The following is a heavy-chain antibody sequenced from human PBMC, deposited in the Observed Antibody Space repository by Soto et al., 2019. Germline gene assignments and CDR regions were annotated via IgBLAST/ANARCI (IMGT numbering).Heavy chain of an antibody. CDR3: ADFAGRGYSYGGADY. J-gene: IGHJ4*02. D-gene: IGHD5-18*01. Sequence: EVQLLESGGGLVQPGGSLRLSCAASGFTFSSYAMSWVRQAPGKGLEWVSAISGSGGSTYYADSVKGRFTISRDNSKNPLYLQMNSLRAEDTAVYYCADFAGRGYSYGGADYWGQGTLVTVSS. V-gene: IGHV3-23*01. CDR2: ISGSGGST. CDR1: GFTFSSYA.